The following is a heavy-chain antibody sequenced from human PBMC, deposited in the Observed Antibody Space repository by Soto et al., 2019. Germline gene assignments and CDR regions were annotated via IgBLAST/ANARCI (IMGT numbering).Heavy chain of an antibody. D-gene: IGHD2-2*01. CDR3: ARDSCSTTSCYYFALFDP. CDR1: GFSFSNYN. Sequence: GGSLRLSCAASGFSFSNYNMNWVRRARGKGLEWVSSISSGSGYKYYADSVKGRFTISRDNTKNSLFLQMNSLRPEDTAVYYCARDSCSTTSCYYFALFDPWGQGAVVTVS. J-gene: IGHJ5*02. V-gene: IGHV3-21*01. CDR2: ISSGSGYK.